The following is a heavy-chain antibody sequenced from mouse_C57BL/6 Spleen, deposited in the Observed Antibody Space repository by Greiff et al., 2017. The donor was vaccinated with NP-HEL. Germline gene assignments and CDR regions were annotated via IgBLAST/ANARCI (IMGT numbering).Heavy chain of an antibody. CDR1: GYSFTDYN. CDR2: INPNYGTT. V-gene: IGHV1-39*01. J-gene: IGHJ3*01. Sequence: EVQLQQSGPELVKPGASVKISCKASGYSFTDYNMNWVKQSNGKSLEWIGVINPNYGTTSYNQKFKGKATLTVDQSSSTAYMQLNSLTSEDSAVYYGAPYYYGSSYGFAYWGQGTLVTVSA. CDR3: APYYYGSSYGFAY. D-gene: IGHD1-1*01.